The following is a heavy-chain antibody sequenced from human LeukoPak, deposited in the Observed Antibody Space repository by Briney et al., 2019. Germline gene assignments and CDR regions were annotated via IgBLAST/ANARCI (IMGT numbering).Heavy chain of an antibody. CDR2: ISYDGSNK. CDR3: AHNYYDSSGAQGLIDY. Sequence: GGSLRLSCAASGFTFSSYGMHCVRQAPGKGLEWVAVISYDGSNKYYADSVKGRFTISRDNSKNTLYLQMNSLRAEDTAVYYCAHNYYDSSGAQGLIDYWGQGTLVTVSS. D-gene: IGHD3-22*01. V-gene: IGHV3-30*03. J-gene: IGHJ4*02. CDR1: GFTFSSYG.